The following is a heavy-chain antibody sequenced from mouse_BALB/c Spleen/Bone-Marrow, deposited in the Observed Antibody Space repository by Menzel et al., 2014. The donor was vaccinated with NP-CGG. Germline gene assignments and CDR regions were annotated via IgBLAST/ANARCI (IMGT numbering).Heavy chain of an antibody. CDR3: VRQDYDYPMDY. J-gene: IGHJ4*01. CDR2: ISSKSTNYTT. Sequence: EVKLQESGGGLVQPKGSLKLSCAASGFTFNIYAMNWVRQAPRKGLEWVARISSKSTNYTTCYADSVKDRFTISSDDSQSMLYLQMNSLKTEDTAIYYCVRQDYDYPMDYWGQGTSVTVSS. D-gene: IGHD2-4*01. V-gene: IGHV10-1*01. CDR1: GFTFNIYA.